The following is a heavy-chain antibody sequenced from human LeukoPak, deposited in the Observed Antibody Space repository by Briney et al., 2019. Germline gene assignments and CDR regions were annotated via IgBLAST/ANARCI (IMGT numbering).Heavy chain of an antibody. CDR2: INGDGSGT. J-gene: IGHJ4*02. D-gene: IGHD1-26*01. Sequence: GGSLRLSCAASGFPFSSYWMHWVRQVPGKGLVWVSRINGDGSGTSYADSVKGRFTISRDNAKNTVYLQMNGLRADDTAVYYCAGSGTYYVMSDFWGQGTLVTVSS. CDR1: GFPFSSYW. V-gene: IGHV3-74*01. CDR3: AGSGTYYVMSDF.